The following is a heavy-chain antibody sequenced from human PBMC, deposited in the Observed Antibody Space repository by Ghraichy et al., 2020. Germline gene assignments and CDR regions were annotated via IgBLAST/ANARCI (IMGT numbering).Heavy chain of an antibody. Sequence: SQTLSLTCAVYGGSFSGYYWSWIRQPPGKGLEWIGEINHSGSTNYNPSLKSRVTISVDTSKNQFSLKLSSVTAADTAVYYCARGLKVTGTKRSPSYYYYYYGMDVWGQGTTVTVSS. J-gene: IGHJ6*02. D-gene: IGHD1-7*01. V-gene: IGHV4-34*01. CDR2: INHSGST. CDR3: ARGLKVTGTKRSPSYYYYYYGMDV. CDR1: GGSFSGYY.